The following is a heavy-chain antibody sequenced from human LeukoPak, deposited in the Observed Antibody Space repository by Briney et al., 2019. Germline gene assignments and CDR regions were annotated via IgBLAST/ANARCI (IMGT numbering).Heavy chain of an antibody. Sequence: GASVKVSCKASGYTFTSYGISWVRQAPGQGLEWMGWISAYNGNTNYAQKLQGRVTMTTDTSTSTAYMELRSLRSDDTAVYYCARPNSIYCDGDGNSSSYSYGMDVWGQGTTVTVSS. J-gene: IGHJ6*02. CDR3: ARPNSIYCDGDGNSSSYSYGMDV. CDR2: ISAYNGNT. V-gene: IGHV1-18*01. CDR1: GYTFTSYG. D-gene: IGHD2-21*02.